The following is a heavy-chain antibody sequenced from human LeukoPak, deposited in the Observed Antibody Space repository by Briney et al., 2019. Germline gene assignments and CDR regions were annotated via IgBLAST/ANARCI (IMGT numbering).Heavy chain of an antibody. V-gene: IGHV3-9*01. CDR3: AKARHWYTWGDY. CDR1: GFTFGDYA. D-gene: IGHD6-13*01. J-gene: IGHJ4*02. Sequence: PGRSLRLSCTASGFTFGDYAMHWVRQPPGKGLEWVSAISWNGNTKAYADSVKGRFTISSDNAKNSLYLQMNSLRAEDTAFYYCAKARHWYTWGDYWGQGTLVTVSS. CDR2: ISWNGNTK.